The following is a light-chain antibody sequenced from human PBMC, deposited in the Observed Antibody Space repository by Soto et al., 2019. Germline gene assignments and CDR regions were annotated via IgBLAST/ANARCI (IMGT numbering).Light chain of an antibody. CDR3: RSFRSSSTSYV. CDR2: DVS. CDR1: SGDIGDSNY. V-gene: IGLV2-14*03. J-gene: IGLJ1*01. Sequence: QSALTQPASVSGSPGQSITISCTGTSGDIGDSNYVSWYQQHPGKAPKLVIYDVSNRPSGVSNRFSGSKSANTASLTISGLQAEDDSDYYCRSFRSSSTSYVFGTGTKVTVL.